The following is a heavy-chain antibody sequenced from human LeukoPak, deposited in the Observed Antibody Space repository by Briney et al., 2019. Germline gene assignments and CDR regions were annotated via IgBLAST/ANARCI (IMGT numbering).Heavy chain of an antibody. J-gene: IGHJ6*03. Sequence: SVKVSCKASGGTFSSYAISWVRQAPGQGLEWMGGIIPIFGTANYAQKFQGRVTITADKSTSTAYMELSSLRSEDTAVYYCASATTVTTFLYYYYYMDVWGKGTTVTVSS. CDR1: GGTFSSYA. CDR3: ASATTVTTFLYYYYYMDV. D-gene: IGHD4-17*01. CDR2: IIPIFGTA. V-gene: IGHV1-69*06.